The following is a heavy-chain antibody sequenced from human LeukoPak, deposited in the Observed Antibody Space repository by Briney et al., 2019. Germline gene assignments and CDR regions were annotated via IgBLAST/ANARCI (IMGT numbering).Heavy chain of an antibody. CDR3: ARIGPVDAAANDY. V-gene: IGHV3-30*03. CDR1: GFTFSTYG. CDR2: ISYDGSNK. Sequence: GGSLRLSCAASGFTFSTYGMHWVRQAPGKGLEWVAVISYDGSNKYYGDSVKGRFTISRDNSKNTLYLQMNSLRAEDTAVYYCARIGPVDAAANDYWGQGTLVTVSS. D-gene: IGHD2-2*01. J-gene: IGHJ4*02.